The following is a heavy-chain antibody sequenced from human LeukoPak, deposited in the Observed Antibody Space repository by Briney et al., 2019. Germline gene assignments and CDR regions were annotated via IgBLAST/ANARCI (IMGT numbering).Heavy chain of an antibody. Sequence: GASVKVSCKASGCTFSSYSINWVRQATGQGLEWMGGFDPEDGETIYAQELQGRVTMTKDTSTDTAYMELSSLRSEDTAVYYCATWYYYDSSDYYLADYWGQGTLVTVSS. V-gene: IGHV1-24*01. J-gene: IGHJ4*02. CDR1: GCTFSSYS. CDR3: ATWYYYDSSDYYLADY. D-gene: IGHD3-22*01. CDR2: FDPEDGET.